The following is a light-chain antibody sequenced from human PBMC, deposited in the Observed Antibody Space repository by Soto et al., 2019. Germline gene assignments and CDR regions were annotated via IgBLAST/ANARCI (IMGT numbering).Light chain of an antibody. J-gene: IGKJ5*01. Sequence: EIVLTQSPGTLSLSPGERATLSCRASQSVSNNYLAWYQQKPGQAPRLLIYGASNRATGIPDRFSGSGSGTDFTLTISSLQSEDFAVYYCQQYNGWPITFGQGTRLEIK. CDR3: QQYNGWPIT. CDR2: GAS. CDR1: QSVSNNY. V-gene: IGKV3-20*01.